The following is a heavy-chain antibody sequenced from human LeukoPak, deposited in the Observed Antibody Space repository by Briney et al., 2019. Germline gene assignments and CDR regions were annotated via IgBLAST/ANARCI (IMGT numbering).Heavy chain of an antibody. V-gene: IGHV3-48*04. D-gene: IGHD6-19*01. CDR3: ATRINVAVAGISEYFQH. J-gene: IGHJ1*01. CDR1: GFTFSSYR. Sequence: GGSLRLSCAASGFTFSSYRMNWVRQAPGKGLEWVSYISSSSSSIYYADSVKGRFTISRDNAKNSLYLQMNSLRAEDTAVYYCATRINVAVAGISEYFQHWGQGTLVTVSS. CDR2: ISSSSSSI.